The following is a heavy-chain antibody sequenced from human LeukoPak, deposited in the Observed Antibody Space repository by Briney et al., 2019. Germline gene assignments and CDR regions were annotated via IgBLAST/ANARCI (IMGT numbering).Heavy chain of an antibody. CDR2: ICSSGSTI. D-gene: IGHD6-19*01. J-gene: IGHJ4*02. CDR1: GFTLSSYE. V-gene: IGHV3-48*03. CDR3: ARDGSGWYVFDY. Sequence: GSLGPPSAASGFTLSSYEMKEVRQAPGAGVEGVSYICSSGSTIYYADSVKGRFTISRDNAKNSLYLQMNSLRAEDTAVYYCARDGSGWYVFDYWGQGTLVTVSS.